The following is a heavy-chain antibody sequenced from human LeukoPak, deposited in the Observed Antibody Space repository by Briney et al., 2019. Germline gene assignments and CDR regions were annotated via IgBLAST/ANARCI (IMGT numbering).Heavy chain of an antibody. CDR2: VYSGGQA. CDR1: GFIVNTKY. D-gene: IGHD1-26*01. V-gene: IGHV3-53*01. J-gene: IGHJ3*02. Sequence: GGSLRLSCAASGFIVNTKYMSWVRQAPGTGLEWVSVVYSGGQAFYADSVKGRFTVSRDNSKNTLYLQMNSLRAEDTAVYYCARASGSYAFDIWGQGTMVTVSS. CDR3: ARASGSYAFDI.